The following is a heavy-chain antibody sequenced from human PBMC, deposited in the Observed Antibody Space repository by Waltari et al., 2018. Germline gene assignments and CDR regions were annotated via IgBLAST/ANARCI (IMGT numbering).Heavy chain of an antibody. CDR2: RSAQYENT. V-gene: IGHV1-18*01. CDR3: ARSLCIINNCNQGDH. J-gene: IGHJ5*02. D-gene: IGHD2-2*01. Sequence: QVQLVQSGSEVKKPGASVKVSCKTSGYTFRSYGVTWVRQAPGKGLEWMGWRSAQYENTKCAEELQERLTMTTDTATNTAYMYLRRLRSDDTAVYYCARSLCIINNCNQGDHWGQGTLVTVSS. CDR1: GYTFRSYG.